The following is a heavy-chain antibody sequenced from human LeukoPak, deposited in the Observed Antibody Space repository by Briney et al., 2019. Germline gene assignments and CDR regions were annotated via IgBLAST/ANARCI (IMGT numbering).Heavy chain of an antibody. CDR3: ARQRGYCSSTSCSYYGMDV. CDR1: GFTFSSYG. D-gene: IGHD2-2*01. Sequence: GRSLRLSCAASGFTFSSYGMHWVRLAPGKGLEWVAVIWYDGSNKYYADSVKGRFTISRDNSKNTLYLQMNSLRAEDTAVYYCARQRGYCSSTSCSYYGMDVWGQGTTVTVSS. CDR2: IWYDGSNK. V-gene: IGHV3-33*01. J-gene: IGHJ6*02.